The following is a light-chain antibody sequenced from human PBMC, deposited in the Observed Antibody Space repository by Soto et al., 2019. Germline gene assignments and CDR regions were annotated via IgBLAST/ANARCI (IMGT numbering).Light chain of an antibody. J-gene: IGLJ2*01. Sequence: SHELTQPPSVSVAPGKTARITCGGNNIGSKSVHWYQQKPGQAPVLVIYYDSDRPSGIPERCAGSNSGNTATLTISRVEAGDEAYYYCQVWDSSSDHRVVFGGGTQVTVL. CDR2: YDS. CDR1: NIGSKS. CDR3: QVWDSSSDHRVV. V-gene: IGLV3-21*04.